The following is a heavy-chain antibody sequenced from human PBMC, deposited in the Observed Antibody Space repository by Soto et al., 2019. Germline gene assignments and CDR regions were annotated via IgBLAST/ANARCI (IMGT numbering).Heavy chain of an antibody. CDR2: IKQDGSEK. CDR1: GFTFSSYW. D-gene: IGHD4-17*01. CDR3: PRADYGADYFDY. V-gene: IGHV3-7*05. Sequence: EVQLVESGGGLVQPGGSLRLSCAASGFTFSSYWMSWVRHAPGKGLEWVANIKQDGSEKYYVDSVKGRFTISRDNAKNSLYLQMNSLRAEDTAVYYCPRADYGADYFDYWGQGTLVTVSS. J-gene: IGHJ4*02.